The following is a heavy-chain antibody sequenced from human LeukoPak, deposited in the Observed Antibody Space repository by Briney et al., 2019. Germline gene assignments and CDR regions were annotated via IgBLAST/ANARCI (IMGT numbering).Heavy chain of an antibody. V-gene: IGHV3-48*01. J-gene: IGHJ4*02. CDR3: ARDLGDNYGYFDY. CDR2: ISSSSSST. Sequence: GGSLRLSCAASGFTFSDYSMNWVRQAPGKGLEWISYISSSSSSTYYADSVKGRFTISRDNAKNSLYLQMNSLRAEDTAVYYCARDLGDNYGYFDYWGQGTLVTVSS. D-gene: IGHD5-18*01. CDR1: GFTFSDYS.